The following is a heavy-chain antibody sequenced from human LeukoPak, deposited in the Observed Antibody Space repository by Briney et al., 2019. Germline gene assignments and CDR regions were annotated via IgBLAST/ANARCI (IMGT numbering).Heavy chain of an antibody. V-gene: IGHV1-69*05. Sequence: SVKVSCKASGGTFSSYAISWVRQAPGQGLEWMRGIIPIFGTANYAQKFQGRVTITTDESTSTAYMELSSLRSEDTAVYYCAGYCSGGSCYDLYFDYWGQGTLVTVSS. CDR3: AGYCSGGSCYDLYFDY. CDR2: IIPIFGTA. D-gene: IGHD2-15*01. CDR1: GGTFSSYA. J-gene: IGHJ4*02.